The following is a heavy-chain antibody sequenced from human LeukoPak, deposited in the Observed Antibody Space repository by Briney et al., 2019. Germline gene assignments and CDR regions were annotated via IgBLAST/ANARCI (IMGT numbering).Heavy chain of an antibody. V-gene: IGHV4-4*09. D-gene: IGHD6-13*01. CDR1: SGAFLATS. Sequence: SETLSLTCTVSSGAFLATSWTWIRQPPGKGLEWIGYVLPTGSPNYNPSLMSRVTISADTSNKQISLKLTSVTAADTAVYYCARGLIAAAGWFDPWGQGTLVTVSS. J-gene: IGHJ5*02. CDR2: VLPTGSP. CDR3: ARGLIAAAGWFDP.